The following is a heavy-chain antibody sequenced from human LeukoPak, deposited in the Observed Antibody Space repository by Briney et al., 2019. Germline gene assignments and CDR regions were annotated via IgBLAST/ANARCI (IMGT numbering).Heavy chain of an antibody. D-gene: IGHD2-2*01. CDR1: GFTFSSYS. CDR3: AREDPPAADHYYYYGMDV. Sequence: GRSLRLSCAASGFTFSSYSMNWVRQAPGKGLEWVSSISSSSSYIYYADSVKGRFTISRDNAKNSLYLQMNSLRAEDTAVYYCAREDPPAADHYYYYGMDVWGQGTTVTVSS. CDR2: ISSSSSYI. V-gene: IGHV3-21*01. J-gene: IGHJ6*02.